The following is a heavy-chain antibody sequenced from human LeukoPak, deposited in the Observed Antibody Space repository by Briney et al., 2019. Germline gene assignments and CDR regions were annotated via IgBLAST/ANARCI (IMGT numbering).Heavy chain of an antibody. J-gene: IGHJ4*02. CDR3: ARHRAPGGATFDY. CDR1: GGSISSSSYF. V-gene: IGHV4-39*01. D-gene: IGHD1-26*01. CDR2: IYYSGST. Sequence: PSETLSLTCTVSGGSISSSSYFWGWIRQPPGKGLEWIGSIYYSGSTYYNPSLKSRVTISVDTSKNQFSLKLSSVTAADTAVYYCARHRAPGGATFDYWGQGTLVTVSS.